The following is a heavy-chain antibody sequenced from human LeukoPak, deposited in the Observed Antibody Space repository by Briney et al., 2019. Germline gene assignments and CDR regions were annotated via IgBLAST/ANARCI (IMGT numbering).Heavy chain of an antibody. CDR1: GGSFSGYY. CDR2: INHSGST. Sequence: PSETLSLTCAVYGGSFSGYYWSWIRQPPGKGLEWIGEINHSGSTNYNPSLKSRVTISVDTSKNQFSLKLSSVTAADTAVYYCARLMSIAAAGSLGYWGQGTLVTVSS. V-gene: IGHV4-34*01. D-gene: IGHD6-13*01. CDR3: ARLMSIAAAGSLGY. J-gene: IGHJ4*02.